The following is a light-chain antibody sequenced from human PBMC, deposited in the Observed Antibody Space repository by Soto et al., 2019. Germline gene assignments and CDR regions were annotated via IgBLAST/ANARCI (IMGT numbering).Light chain of an antibody. J-gene: IGKJ5*01. Sequence: EFVLTQSPGTLSLSPGERATLSCRASQSVSSYLAWYQQKPGQAPRLLIYGASTRATGIPARFSGRGSGTEFTLTISSLQSEDFAVYYCQQYNNWITFGQGTRLEIK. CDR1: QSVSSY. CDR3: QQYNNWIT. CDR2: GAS. V-gene: IGKV3-15*01.